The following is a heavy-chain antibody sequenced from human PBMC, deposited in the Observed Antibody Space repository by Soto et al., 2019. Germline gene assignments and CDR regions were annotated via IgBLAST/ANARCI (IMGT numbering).Heavy chain of an antibody. V-gene: IGHV3-23*01. J-gene: IGHJ4*02. CDR2: ISAGGDRT. CDR1: GFTFSHYP. CDR3: ARQV. Sequence: EVQVSESGGGLVQPGGSLRLSCATSGFTFSHYPMNWVRQAPGKGLEWVSGISAGGDRTYYADSVKGRFTIFRDNSKNSVSLQMNSLRVEDTAVYYWARQVWGQGTLVTVSS.